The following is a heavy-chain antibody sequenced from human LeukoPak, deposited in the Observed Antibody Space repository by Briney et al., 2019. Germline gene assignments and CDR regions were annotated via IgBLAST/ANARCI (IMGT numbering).Heavy chain of an antibody. D-gene: IGHD3-3*01. CDR3: ARLRDFWSGFDY. Sequence: SETLSLTCAVYGGSFSGYYWSWIRQPARKGLEWIGEINHSGSTNYNPSLKSRVTISVDTSKNQFSLKLSSVTAADTAVYYCARLRDFWSGFDYWGQGTLVTVSS. CDR2: INHSGST. J-gene: IGHJ4*02. V-gene: IGHV4-34*01. CDR1: GGSFSGYY.